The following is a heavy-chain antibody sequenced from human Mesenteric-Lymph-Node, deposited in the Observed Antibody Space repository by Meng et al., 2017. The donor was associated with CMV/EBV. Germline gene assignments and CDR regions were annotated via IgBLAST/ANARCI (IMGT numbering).Heavy chain of an antibody. CDR1: GGSVSSGSYY. J-gene: IGHJ6*02. D-gene: IGHD5-18*01. CDR3: ARVYSAYRYDYYYYYGIDV. Sequence: SETLSLTCTVSGGSVSSGSYYWSWIRQPPGKGLEWIGSIYYSGTTYYSPSLKSRVTISVDTSKNQFSLKLSSVTAADTAVYYCARVYSAYRYDYYYYYGIDVWGQGTTVTVSS. V-gene: IGHV4-39*07. CDR2: IYYSGTT.